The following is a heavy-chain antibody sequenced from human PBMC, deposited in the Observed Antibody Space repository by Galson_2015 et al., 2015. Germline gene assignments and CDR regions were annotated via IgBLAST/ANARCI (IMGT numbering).Heavy chain of an antibody. CDR1: GFTFSTYE. CDR2: ISGSGSTI. J-gene: IGHJ3*02. V-gene: IGHV3-48*03. Sequence: SLRLSCAASGFTFSTYEMNWVRQAPGKGLEWVSYISGSGSTIYYADSVKGRFTISRDNAKNSLYLQMNSLRAEDTAVYYCAKGYSSGFGAFDIWAKGQWSPSLQ. D-gene: IGHD6-19*01. CDR3: AKGYSSGFGAFDI.